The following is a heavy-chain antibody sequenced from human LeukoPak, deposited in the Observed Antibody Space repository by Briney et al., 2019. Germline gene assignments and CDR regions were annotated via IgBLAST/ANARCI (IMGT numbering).Heavy chain of an antibody. D-gene: IGHD6-6*01. Sequence: SETLSLTCSVSGGSVSNYYWSWIRQPPGKGLEWIGYVYYTGSTNYNPSLKSRVTVFEDKSKNQFSLRLYSVTVAGTAVYYCARHFAYSSSSYFDYWGQGSLVTVSS. J-gene: IGHJ4*02. CDR1: GGSVSNYY. CDR2: VYYTGST. CDR3: ARHFAYSSSSYFDY. V-gene: IGHV4-59*08.